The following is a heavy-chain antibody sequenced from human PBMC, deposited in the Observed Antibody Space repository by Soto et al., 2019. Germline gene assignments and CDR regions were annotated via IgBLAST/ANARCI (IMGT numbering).Heavy chain of an antibody. J-gene: IGHJ6*03. D-gene: IGHD2-15*01. CDR3: ARQSRYCSGGSCYRDYYYYMAF. Sequence: PAETLSLTCTVSGGSISSYDWSWSGQPPGKGLEGMGDIYYSGSTHYNPSLTSRVTISVDTSKNQFSLKLSSVTAADTAVYYCARQSRYCSGGSCYRDYYYYMAFWGKGSTVTVSS. V-gene: IGHV4-59*08. CDR1: GGSISSYD. CDR2: IYYSGST.